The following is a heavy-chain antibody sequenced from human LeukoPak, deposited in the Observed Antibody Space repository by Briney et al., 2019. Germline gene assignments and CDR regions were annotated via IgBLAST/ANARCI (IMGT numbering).Heavy chain of an antibody. CDR1: GGSISSYY. J-gene: IGHJ3*02. Sequence: SETLSLTCTVSGGSISSYYWSWIRQPPGKELEWIGYIYYSGSTNYNPSLKSRVTISVDTSKNQFSLKLSSVTAADTAVYYCARDLGYYDSSGYGAFDIWGQGTMVTVSS. CDR2: IYYSGST. CDR3: ARDLGYYDSSGYGAFDI. D-gene: IGHD3-22*01. V-gene: IGHV4-59*01.